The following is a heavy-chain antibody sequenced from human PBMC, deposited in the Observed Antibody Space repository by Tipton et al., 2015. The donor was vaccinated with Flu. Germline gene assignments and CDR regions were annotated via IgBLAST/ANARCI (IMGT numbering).Heavy chain of an antibody. Sequence: LRLSCTVSGGSISSYYWSWIRQPAGKGLEWIGRIYTSGSTNYNPSLKSRVTMSVDASKNQFSLKLSSVTAADTAVYYCARGRTTVTTYWYFDLWGRGTLVTVSS. V-gene: IGHV4-4*07. CDR1: GGSISSYY. J-gene: IGHJ2*01. CDR3: ARGRTTVTTYWYFDL. D-gene: IGHD4-17*01. CDR2: IYTSGST.